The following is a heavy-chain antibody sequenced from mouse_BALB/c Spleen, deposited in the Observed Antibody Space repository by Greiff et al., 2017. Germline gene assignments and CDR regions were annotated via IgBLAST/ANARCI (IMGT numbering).Heavy chain of an antibody. CDR2: INPSTGYT. J-gene: IGHJ2*01. V-gene: IGHV1-7*01. D-gene: IGHD1-1*01. CDR3: ARTDYYGSSYCDY. CDR1: GYTFTSYW. Sequence: VQVVESGAELAKPGASVKMSCKASGYTFTSYWMHWVKQRPGQGLEWIGYINPSTGYTEYNQKFKDKATLTADKSSSTAYMQLSSLTSEDSAVYYGARTDYYGSSYCDYWGQGTTLTVSS.